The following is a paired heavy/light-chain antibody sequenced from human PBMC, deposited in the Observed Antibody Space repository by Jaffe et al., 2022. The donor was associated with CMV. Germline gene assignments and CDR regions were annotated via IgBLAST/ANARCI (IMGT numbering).Heavy chain of an antibody. CDR1: GYIFTRYA. CDR2: VSGATGDS. V-gene: IGHV1-3*01. CDR3: ARNLWGAYHSDY. J-gene: IGHJ4*02. D-gene: IGHD3-16*02. Sequence: QVHLVQSGAEVKTPGASVKISCKTSGYIFTRYAMQWVRQAPGQSLQWIGWVSGATGDSRCSQNLQDRVTLSRDTSANTAYLELSSLTSEDTAVYYCARNLWGAYHSDYWGQGSLVTVSS.
Light chain of an antibody. V-gene: IGLV2-14*03. J-gene: IGLJ1*01. CDR3: YSHATGNTYV. CDR1: SSDVGAYNF. Sequence: QSALTQPASVSGSPGQSITISCSGTSSDVGAYNFVSWYQQHPGQAPRLMIYDVSNRPSGVSSRFSGSKSGNTASLTISGLQAEDEADYYCYSHATGNTYVFGTGTTVSVL. CDR2: DVS.